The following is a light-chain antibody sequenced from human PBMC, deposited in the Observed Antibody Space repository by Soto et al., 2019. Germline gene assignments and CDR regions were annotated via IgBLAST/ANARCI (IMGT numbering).Light chain of an antibody. CDR1: QSVSSN. CDR3: QKYGSSPPIT. V-gene: IGKV3-15*01. CDR2: GAS. J-gene: IGKJ5*01. Sequence: EIVMTQSPATLSVSPGERATLSCRASQSVSSNLAWYQQKPGQAPRLLIYGASTRATGIPARFSGSGSGTEFTLTISRLQSEDFAVYYCQKYGSSPPITFGQGTRLEIK.